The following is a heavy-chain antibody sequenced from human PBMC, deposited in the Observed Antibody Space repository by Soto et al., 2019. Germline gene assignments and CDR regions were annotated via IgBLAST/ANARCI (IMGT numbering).Heavy chain of an antibody. V-gene: IGHV3-30-3*01. Sequence: RGGSLRLSCAASGFTLSSYAIHWVRQAPGKGLEWVTVISKGGSNLYFADSVKGRFTISRDNSKNTLYLQMNSLRSEDTAVYYCAREVEYTSAFGISSSFDYWGQGTLVTVSS. D-gene: IGHD6-19*01. CDR2: ISKGGSNL. CDR1: GFTLSSYA. CDR3: AREVEYTSAFGISSSFDY. J-gene: IGHJ4*02.